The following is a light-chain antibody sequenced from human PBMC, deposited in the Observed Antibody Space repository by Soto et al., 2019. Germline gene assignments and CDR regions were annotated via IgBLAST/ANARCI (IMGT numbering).Light chain of an antibody. CDR2: EVN. V-gene: IGLV2-8*01. CDR3: SSHGGNSPYV. J-gene: IGLJ1*01. Sequence: QSALTQPPSASGSPGQSVAISCTRTTTDIGAYDFVSWYQQHPGKAPKLLIYEVNKRPSGVPDRFSGSKSGNTASLTVSGLQAEDEADYYCSSHGGNSPYVFGTGTKVTVL. CDR1: TTDIGAYDF.